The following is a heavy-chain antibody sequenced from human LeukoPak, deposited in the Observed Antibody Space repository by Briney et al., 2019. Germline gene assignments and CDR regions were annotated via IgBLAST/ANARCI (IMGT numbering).Heavy chain of an antibody. Sequence: GGSLRLSCAASGFTLSDYDMHWVRRGTGKGLEWVSAIGAAGDTYYQGSVKGRFTISRDEAKNFLYLQLNSLRVEDTAVYYCTRDRHGMAVWGQGTTVTVSS. CDR1: GFTLSDYD. J-gene: IGHJ6*02. V-gene: IGHV3-13*01. CDR3: TRDRHGMAV. CDR2: IGAAGDT.